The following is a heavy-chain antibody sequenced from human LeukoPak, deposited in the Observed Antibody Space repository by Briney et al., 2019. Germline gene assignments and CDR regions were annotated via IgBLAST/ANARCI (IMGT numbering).Heavy chain of an antibody. J-gene: IGHJ6*03. CDR2: IWYDGSNK. CDR3: AKDRVGSSSLVGYMDV. D-gene: IGHD6-6*01. V-gene: IGHV3-33*06. CDR1: GGSFSGYY. Sequence: LSLTCAVYGGSFSGYYWSWIRQPPGKGLEWVAVIWYDGSNKYYADSVKGRFTISRDNSKNTLYLQMNSLRAEDTAVYYCAKDRVGSSSLVGYMDVWGKGTTVTVSS.